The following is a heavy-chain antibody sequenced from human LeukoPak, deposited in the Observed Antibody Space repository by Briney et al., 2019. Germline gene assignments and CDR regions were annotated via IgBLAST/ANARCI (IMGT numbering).Heavy chain of an antibody. Sequence: GGSLRLSCAASGFTFSSYVMPWVRQAPGKGLEWVAVIWYDGSNKYYADSVKGRFTISRDNSKNTLYLQMNSLRAEDMAVYYCAREPRGYSYGYVGYWGQGTLVTVSS. CDR3: AREPRGYSYGYVGY. V-gene: IGHV3-33*01. D-gene: IGHD5-18*01. J-gene: IGHJ4*02. CDR1: GFTFSSYV. CDR2: IWYDGSNK.